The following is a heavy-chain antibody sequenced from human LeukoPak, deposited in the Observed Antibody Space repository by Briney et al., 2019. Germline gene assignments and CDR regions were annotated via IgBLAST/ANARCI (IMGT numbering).Heavy chain of an antibody. CDR3: ARINEGYCSGGSCYSLDREYYYYYMDV. J-gene: IGHJ6*03. V-gene: IGHV4-34*01. D-gene: IGHD2-15*01. CDR2: INHSGST. CDR1: GGSFSGYY. Sequence: SETLSLTCAVYGGSFSGYYWSWIRQPPGKGLEWIGEINHSGSTNYNPSLKSRVTISVDTSKNQFSLKLSSVTAADTAVYYCARINEGYCSGGSCYSLDREYYYYYMDVWGKGTTVTVSS.